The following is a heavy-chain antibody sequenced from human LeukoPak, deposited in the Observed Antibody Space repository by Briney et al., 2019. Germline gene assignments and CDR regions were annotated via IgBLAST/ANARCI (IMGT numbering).Heavy chain of an antibody. CDR3: ARAIGRVAAKDYYYGMDV. Sequence: PSETLSLTCTVSGGSISSYYWSWIRQPPGKGLEWIGYIYYSGSTNYNPSLKSRVTISVDTSKNQFSLKLSSVTAADTAVYYCARAIGRVAAKDYYYGMDVWGQGTTVTVSS. CDR1: GGSISSYY. V-gene: IGHV4-59*12. D-gene: IGHD2-15*01. J-gene: IGHJ6*02. CDR2: IYYSGST.